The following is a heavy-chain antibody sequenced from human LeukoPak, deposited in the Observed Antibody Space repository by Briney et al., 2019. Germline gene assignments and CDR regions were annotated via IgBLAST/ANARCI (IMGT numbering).Heavy chain of an antibody. V-gene: IGHV3-15*07. Sequence: GGSLRLSCAASGFTFSNAWMNWVRQAPGKGLEWVGRIKSKADGGTTDYAAPVKGRFTISRDDSKNTLYLQMNSLKTEDTAVYYCSTTYYYDSSEGYWGQGTLVTVSS. CDR1: GFTFSNAW. D-gene: IGHD3-22*01. CDR3: STTYYYDSSEGY. CDR2: IKSKADGGTT. J-gene: IGHJ4*02.